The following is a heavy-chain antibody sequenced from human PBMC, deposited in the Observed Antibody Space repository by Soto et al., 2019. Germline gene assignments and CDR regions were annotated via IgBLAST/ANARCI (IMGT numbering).Heavy chain of an antibody. Sequence: GASVKVSCKVSGYTLTELSMHWVRQAPGKGLEWMGGFDPEDGETIYAQKIQSRVTITEGTSTDTANMEMSSLRSEDSVLYYCATRRYDFWSGIIYWGQGTLVTVSS. CDR2: FDPEDGET. CDR1: GYTLTELS. CDR3: ATRRYDFWSGIIY. J-gene: IGHJ4*02. V-gene: IGHV1-24*01. D-gene: IGHD3-3*01.